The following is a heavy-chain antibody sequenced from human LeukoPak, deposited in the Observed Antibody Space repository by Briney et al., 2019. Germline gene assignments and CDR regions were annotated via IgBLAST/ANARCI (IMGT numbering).Heavy chain of an antibody. CDR3: ARPVFCSSTSCPFDY. CDR2: INPNSGGT. V-gene: IGHV1-2*02. J-gene: IGHJ4*02. Sequence: ASVKVSCKASGYTFTSYGISWVRQAPGQGLEWMGWINPNSGGTNYAQKFQGRVTMTRDTSISTAYMELSRLRSDDTAVYYCARPVFCSSTSCPFDYWGQGTLVTVSS. D-gene: IGHD2-2*01. CDR1: GYTFTSYG.